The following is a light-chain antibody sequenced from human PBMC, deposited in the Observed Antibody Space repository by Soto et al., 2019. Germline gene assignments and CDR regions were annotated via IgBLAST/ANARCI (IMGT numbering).Light chain of an antibody. CDR1: QDSSNF. CDR3: QKYNSAPFT. CDR2: GAS. J-gene: IGKJ3*01. Sequence: DIQMTQSPSSLSASVGDRVTITCRASQDSSNFLVWFQQKPGKVPNRLIYGASTLQSGVPSRFSGSGSGTDFTLTISSLQPEDVATYFCQKYNSAPFTFGPGTTVDIK. V-gene: IGKV1-27*01.